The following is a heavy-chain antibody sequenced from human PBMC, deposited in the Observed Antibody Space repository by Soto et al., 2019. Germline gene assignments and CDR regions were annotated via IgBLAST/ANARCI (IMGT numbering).Heavy chain of an antibody. Sequence: GGSLRLSCAASGFTFSSYGMHWVRQAPGKGLEWVAVIWYDGSNKYYADSVKGRFTISRDNSKNTLYLQMNSLRAEDTAVYYCAREDYYYYGMDVWGQGTTVTVSS. CDR2: IWYDGSNK. CDR1: GFTFSSYG. V-gene: IGHV3-33*01. CDR3: AREDYYYYGMDV. J-gene: IGHJ6*02.